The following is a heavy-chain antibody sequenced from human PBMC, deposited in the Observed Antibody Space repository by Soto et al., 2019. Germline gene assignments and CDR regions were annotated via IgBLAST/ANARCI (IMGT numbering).Heavy chain of an antibody. Sequence: QVQLVESGGGVVQPGRSLRLSCAASGFTFSSYAMHWVRQAPGKGLEWVAVLSYDGSNKYYADSVKGRFTISRDNSKNTLYLQMNSLRAEDTAVYYCAREEMGCSSTSCYAGEVVYWGQGTLVTVSS. J-gene: IGHJ4*02. D-gene: IGHD2-2*01. CDR3: AREEMGCSSTSCYAGEVVY. V-gene: IGHV3-30-3*01. CDR1: GFTFSSYA. CDR2: LSYDGSNK.